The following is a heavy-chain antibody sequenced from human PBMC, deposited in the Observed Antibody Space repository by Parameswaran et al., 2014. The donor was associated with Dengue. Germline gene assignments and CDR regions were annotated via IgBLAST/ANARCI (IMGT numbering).Heavy chain of an antibody. V-gene: IGHV4-31*02. J-gene: IGHJ5*02. CDR3: ARWVRKAGTTQGNWFDP. CDR2: IYYSGST. Sequence: RWIRQPPGKGLEWIGYIYYSGSTYYNPSLKSRVTISVDTSKNQFSLKLSSVTAADTAVYYCARWVRKAGTTQGNWFDPWGQGTLVTVSS. D-gene: IGHD6-19*01.